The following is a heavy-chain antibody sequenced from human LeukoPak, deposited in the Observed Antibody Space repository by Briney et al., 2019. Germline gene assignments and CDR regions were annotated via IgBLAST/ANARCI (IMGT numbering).Heavy chain of an antibody. Sequence: PGGPLRLSCAGSGFTFKNYWMAWVRQAPGKGLEWVANIRHDGSARYYGDSVEGRFTISRDDAKNSLFLQMNSLRVDDTALYYCARDNSGFDSWGQGTLVTVSS. V-gene: IGHV3-7*01. CDR1: GFTFKNYW. CDR3: ARDNSGFDS. D-gene: IGHD6-19*01. CDR2: IRHDGSAR. J-gene: IGHJ4*02.